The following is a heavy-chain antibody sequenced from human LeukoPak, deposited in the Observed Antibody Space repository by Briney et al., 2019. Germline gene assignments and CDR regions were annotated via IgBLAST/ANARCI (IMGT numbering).Heavy chain of an antibody. Sequence: GASVKVSCKASGYTFTDYYMHWVRQAPGQGLEWMGWINPNSGGTKYAQKFQGRVTMTRDTSVSTAYMELSRLRSDDTAVYYCARGYCSGGTCLNWFDPWGQGTLLTVSS. CDR1: GYTFTDYY. CDR3: ARGYCSGGTCLNWFDP. D-gene: IGHD2-15*01. CDR2: INPNSGGT. J-gene: IGHJ5*02. V-gene: IGHV1-2*02.